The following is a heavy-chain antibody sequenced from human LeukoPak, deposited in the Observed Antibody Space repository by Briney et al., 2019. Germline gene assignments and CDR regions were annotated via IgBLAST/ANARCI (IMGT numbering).Heavy chain of an antibody. D-gene: IGHD5-18*01. CDR1: GFTFSDYY. J-gene: IGHJ4*02. Sequence: GGSLRLSCAVSGFTFSDYYMSWIRQAPGKGLEWVSYISSSGSTIYYADSVKGRFTISRDNAKNSLYLQMNSLRAEDTAVYYCARGENTAMVRLFDYWGQGTLVTVSS. CDR2: ISSSGSTI. CDR3: ARGENTAMVRLFDY. V-gene: IGHV3-11*01.